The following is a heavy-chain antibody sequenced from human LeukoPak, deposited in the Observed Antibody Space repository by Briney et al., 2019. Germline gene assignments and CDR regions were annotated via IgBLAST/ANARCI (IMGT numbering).Heavy chain of an antibody. D-gene: IGHD3-10*01. CDR1: GVSISSGSNY. Sequence: PSETLSLTCRVSGVSISSGSNYWGWLRQPPGKTLEWIGSIYFSGSTYYNSSLKTRFIILIDTAKNHLSLNLSSVTAADTAVYYCARSDGYGLVGIWGQGTMVTVSS. CDR3: ARSDGYGLVGI. V-gene: IGHV4-39*07. J-gene: IGHJ3*02. CDR2: IYFSGST.